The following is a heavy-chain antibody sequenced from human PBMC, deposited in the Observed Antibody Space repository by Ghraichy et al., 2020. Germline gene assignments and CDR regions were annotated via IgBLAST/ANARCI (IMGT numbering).Heavy chain of an antibody. CDR1: GDSVSSNRAA. J-gene: IGHJ4*02. CDR3: AREFYYTMTTFLSVGYFDY. CDR2: THYKSKWYN. D-gene: IGHD4-17*01. V-gene: IGHV6-1*01. Sequence: SQTLSLTCAISGDSVSSNRAAWNWIRQSPSRGLEWLGRTHYKSKWYNEYAASVRGRININPDTSKNQFSLQLNSVTTEDTAVYYCAREFYYTMTTFLSVGYFDYWGQGALVTVSS.